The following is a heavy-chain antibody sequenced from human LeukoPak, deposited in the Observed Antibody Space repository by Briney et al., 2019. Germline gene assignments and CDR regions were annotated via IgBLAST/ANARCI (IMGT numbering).Heavy chain of an antibody. Sequence: GASVKVSCKASGYTFTSYYMHWVRQAPGQGPEWMGIINPSGGYTTYAQRFQGRVTMTRDTSTSTAYMELSRLRSDDTAVYYCARGSGASITIFGVVLRDFDYWGQGTLVTVSS. J-gene: IGHJ4*02. V-gene: IGHV1-46*01. CDR3: ARGSGASITIFGVVLRDFDY. CDR2: INPSGGYT. D-gene: IGHD3-3*01. CDR1: GYTFTSYY.